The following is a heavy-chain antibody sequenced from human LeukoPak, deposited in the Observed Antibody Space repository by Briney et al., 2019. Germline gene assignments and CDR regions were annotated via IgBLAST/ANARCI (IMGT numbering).Heavy chain of an antibody. CDR2: IIPIFGTA. Sequence: SVKVSCKASGGTFSSYAISWVRQAPGQGLEWMGGIIPIFGTANYAQKFQGGVTITADESTSTAYMELSSLRSEDAAVYYCARDLWFDGGANDYWGQGTLVTVSS. CDR3: ARDLWFDGGANDY. D-gene: IGHD3-10*01. V-gene: IGHV1-69*01. J-gene: IGHJ4*02. CDR1: GGTFSSYA.